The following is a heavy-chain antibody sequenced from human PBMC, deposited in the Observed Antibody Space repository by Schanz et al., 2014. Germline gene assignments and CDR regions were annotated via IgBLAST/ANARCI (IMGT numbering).Heavy chain of an antibody. Sequence: EVQLVESGGGLVKPGGSLRLSCEASEFTFSSYKMNWVRQAPGKGLEWVSSISSSGSYIHYTDSVKDRFTISRDNAKNTLYLQVNSLRAEDTAVYYCARDARPNYDFLTAYYSIDYWGQGTLVTVSS. D-gene: IGHD3-9*01. V-gene: IGHV3-21*01. CDR2: ISSSGSYI. J-gene: IGHJ4*02. CDR1: EFTFSSYK. CDR3: ARDARPNYDFLTAYYSIDY.